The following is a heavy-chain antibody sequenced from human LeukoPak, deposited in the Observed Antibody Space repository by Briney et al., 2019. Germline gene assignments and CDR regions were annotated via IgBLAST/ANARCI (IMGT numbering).Heavy chain of an antibody. V-gene: IGHV3-30*02. CDR2: IRYDGSNK. D-gene: IGHD6-19*01. J-gene: IGHJ5*02. Sequence: GGSLRLSCAASGFTFSSYGMHWVRQAPGKGLEWVAFIRYDGSNKYYADSVKGRFTISRDNSKSTLYVQMNSLRGEDTAVYYCAKDRIAVAGTACWFDPWGQGTLVTVSS. CDR3: AKDRIAVAGTACWFDP. CDR1: GFTFSSYG.